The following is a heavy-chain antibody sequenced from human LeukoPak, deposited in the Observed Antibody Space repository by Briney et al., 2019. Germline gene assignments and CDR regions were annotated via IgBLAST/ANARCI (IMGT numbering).Heavy chain of an antibody. CDR2: ISYDGSNK. CDR3: ARVRSSGPSGYYYYYMDV. D-gene: IGHD6-19*01. V-gene: IGHV3-30*03. J-gene: IGHJ6*03. CDR1: GFTFSSYG. Sequence: GGSLRLSCAASGFTFSSYGMHWVRQAPGKGLEWVAVISYDGSNKYYADSVKGRFTISRDNSKNTLYLQMNSLRAEDTAVYYCARVRSSGPSGYYYYYMDVWGKGTTVTVSS.